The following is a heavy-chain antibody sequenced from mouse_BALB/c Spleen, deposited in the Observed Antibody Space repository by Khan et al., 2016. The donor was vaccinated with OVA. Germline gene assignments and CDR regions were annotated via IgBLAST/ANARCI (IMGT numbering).Heavy chain of an antibody. CDR3: ASHLTGSFAY. CDR1: GFTFSSYS. D-gene: IGHD4-1*01. CDR2: ISSGGDYT. V-gene: IGHV5-6*01. Sequence: EVELVESGGDLVKPGGSLKLSCAASGFTFSSYSMSWVRQTPDKRLEWVASISSGGDYTYYPDIVKGRFTIYRDNDKNTLYLEMSSLKSEDTAMYYCASHLTGSFAYWGQGTLVTVSA. J-gene: IGHJ3*01.